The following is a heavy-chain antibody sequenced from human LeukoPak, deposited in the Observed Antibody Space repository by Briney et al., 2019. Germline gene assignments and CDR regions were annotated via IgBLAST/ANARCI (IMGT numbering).Heavy chain of an antibody. CDR3: VRFYDFWSGYSSYNWFDP. CDR2: ISAYNGNT. Sequence: ASVKVSCKASGYTFTSYGISWVRQAPGQGLEWMGWISAYNGNTNYAQKLQGRVTMTTDTSTSTAYMELRSLRSDDTAVYYCVRFYDFWSGYSSYNWFDPWGQGTLVTVSS. D-gene: IGHD3-3*01. J-gene: IGHJ5*02. CDR1: GYTFTSYG. V-gene: IGHV1-18*01.